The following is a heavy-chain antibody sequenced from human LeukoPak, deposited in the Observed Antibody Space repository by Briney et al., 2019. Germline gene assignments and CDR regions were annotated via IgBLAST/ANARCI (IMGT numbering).Heavy chain of an antibody. CDR3: ARDARGGSYRGGYFDY. Sequence: ASVTVSFKASVYTFTGYYMHWVRQAPGQGLAGMGWINPNSGGTNYAQKFQGRVTMTRDTSISTAYMELSRLRSDDTAVYYCARDARGGSYRGGYFDYWGQGTLVTVSS. J-gene: IGHJ4*02. D-gene: IGHD1-26*01. CDR2: INPNSGGT. CDR1: VYTFTGYY. V-gene: IGHV1-2*02.